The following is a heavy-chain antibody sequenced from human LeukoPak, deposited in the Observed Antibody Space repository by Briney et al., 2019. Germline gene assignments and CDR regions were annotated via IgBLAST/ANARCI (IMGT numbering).Heavy chain of an antibody. V-gene: IGHV4-59*08. D-gene: IGHD6-13*01. CDR1: GGPISSYY. CDR2: IYYSGST. J-gene: IGHJ4*02. Sequence: PSETLSLTCTVSGGPISSYYWSWIRQPPGKGLEWIGYIYYSGSTNYNPSLKSRVTISVDTSKNQFSLKLSSVTAADTAVYYCAGSSSGTRYFDYWGQGTLVTVSS. CDR3: AGSSSGTRYFDY.